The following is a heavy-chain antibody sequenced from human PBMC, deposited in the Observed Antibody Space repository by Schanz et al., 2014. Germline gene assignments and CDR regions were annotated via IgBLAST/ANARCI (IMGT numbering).Heavy chain of an antibody. CDR2: INSVGSNT. CDR3: ARKVVATIGGYYDN. Sequence: EVQLVESGGGLVQPGGSLRLSCSASGFTFSIYAMHWVRQAPGKGLVWVARINSVGSNTDYADSVTGRFTISRDNAKNTLYLQMNTLRAEDTAVYYCARKVVATIGGYYDNWGQGTLXIVSA. V-gene: IGHV3-74*02. CDR1: GFTFSIYA. J-gene: IGHJ4*02. D-gene: IGHD5-12*01.